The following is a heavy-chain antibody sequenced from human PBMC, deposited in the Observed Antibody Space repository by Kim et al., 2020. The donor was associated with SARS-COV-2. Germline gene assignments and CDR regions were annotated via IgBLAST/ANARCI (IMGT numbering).Heavy chain of an antibody. V-gene: IGHV3-74*01. J-gene: IGHJ5*02. Sequence: NPCHASTVKGRFTISRDNAENTLYLQMTSLRVEATAVYYCARGDSGPWGQGTLVTVAS. CDR3: ARGDSGP. D-gene: IGHD1-26*01. CDR2: NP.